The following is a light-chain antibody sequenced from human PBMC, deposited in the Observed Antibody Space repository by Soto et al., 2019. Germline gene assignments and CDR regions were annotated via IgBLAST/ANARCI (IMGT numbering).Light chain of an antibody. Sequence: EAELTQSPGTLSLSPGERATLSCRASQNVRNNYIGWYQQKPGQAPRLLIYGASIGATGIPDRFSGSGSGTDFTLTISRLEPEDFAVYYCQGYGNSRTFGQGTKVEIK. CDR1: QNVRNNY. J-gene: IGKJ1*01. CDR3: QGYGNSRT. V-gene: IGKV3-20*01. CDR2: GAS.